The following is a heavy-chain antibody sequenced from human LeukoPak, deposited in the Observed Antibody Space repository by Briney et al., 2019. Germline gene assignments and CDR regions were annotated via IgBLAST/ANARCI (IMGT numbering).Heavy chain of an antibody. Sequence: GGSLRLSCAASGFTFSNYKMNWVRQAPGKGPEWVSYITSGSTTIYYADSVKGRFTISRDDSKNSLYLQMNSLRAEDTAVYYCAREDFRSHFDYWGQGTLVTVSS. V-gene: IGHV3-48*01. CDR3: AREDFRSHFDY. CDR2: ITSGSTTI. CDR1: GFTFSNYK. J-gene: IGHJ4*02. D-gene: IGHD3/OR15-3a*01.